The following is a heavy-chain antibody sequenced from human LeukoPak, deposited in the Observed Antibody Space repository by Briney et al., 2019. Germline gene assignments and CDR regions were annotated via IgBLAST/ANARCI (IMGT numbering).Heavy chain of an antibody. Sequence: GASVKVSCKASGYTFTGYYMHWVRQAPGQGLEWMGWINPNSGGTNYAQKLQGRVTMTRDTSISTAYMELSRLRSDDTAVYYCARGLNEQWPGQGAFDIWGQGTMVTVSS. CDR2: INPNSGGT. V-gene: IGHV1-2*02. D-gene: IGHD6-19*01. J-gene: IGHJ3*02. CDR1: GYTFTGYY. CDR3: ARGLNEQWPGQGAFDI.